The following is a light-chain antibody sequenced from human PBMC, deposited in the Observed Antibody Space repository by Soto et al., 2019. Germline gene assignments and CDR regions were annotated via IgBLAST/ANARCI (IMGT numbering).Light chain of an antibody. J-gene: IGLJ1*01. Sequence: QSALTQPASVSGSPGQSITISCTGTSSDIGSYNLVSWYQQHPGKAPKLLIYEVSERPSWASHRFSGSKSGNTASLTISGLQTEDEADYYCCSYGVFGTGTKLTVL. CDR1: SSDIGSYNL. CDR3: CSYGV. CDR2: EVS. V-gene: IGLV2-23*02.